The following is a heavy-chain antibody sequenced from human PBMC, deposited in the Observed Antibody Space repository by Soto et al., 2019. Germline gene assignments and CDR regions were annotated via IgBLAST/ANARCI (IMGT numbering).Heavy chain of an antibody. J-gene: IGHJ6*02. CDR1: GYSFSTYW. D-gene: IGHD2-8*02. V-gene: IGHV5-51*01. Sequence: GESLKISCKGSGYSFSTYWIGWVRQMPGKHLEWMGIIYPGDSDIRYSPSFQGQVTISVDKSISTSYLHWSSLKASDTAIYYCGKATGGWPALNPYNGMDVWGQGTTVTVS. CDR2: IYPGDSDI. CDR3: GKATGGWPALNPYNGMDV.